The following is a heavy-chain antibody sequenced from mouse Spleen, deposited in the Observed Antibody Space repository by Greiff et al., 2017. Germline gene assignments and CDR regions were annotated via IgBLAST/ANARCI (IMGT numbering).Heavy chain of an antibody. D-gene: IGHD1-1*01. CDR1: GYTFTSYW. CDR2: IYPGSGST. J-gene: IGHJ2*01. V-gene: IGHV1-55*01. Sequence: QVQLQQSGAELVKPGASVKMSCKASGYTFTSYWITWVKQRPGQGLEWIGDIYPGSGSTNNNEKFKSKATLTVDTSSSTAYMQLSSLTSEDSAVYYCASRGYGSLYYFDYWGQGTTLTVSS. CDR3: ASRGYGSLYYFDY.